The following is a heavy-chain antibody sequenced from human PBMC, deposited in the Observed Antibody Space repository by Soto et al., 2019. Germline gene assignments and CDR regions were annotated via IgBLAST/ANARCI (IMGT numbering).Heavy chain of an antibody. CDR1: GYTFTSYG. V-gene: IGHV1-18*01. D-gene: IGHD2-2*01. CDR2: ISAYNGNT. Sequence: GASVKVSCKASGYTFTSYGISWVRQAPGQGLEWMGWISAYNGNTNYAQKLQGRVTMTTDTSTSTAYMELRSLRSDDTAVYYCARGIDTDCGSTSCYLYFNWFDPWGQGTLVTVSS. J-gene: IGHJ5*02. CDR3: ARGIDTDCGSTSCYLYFNWFDP.